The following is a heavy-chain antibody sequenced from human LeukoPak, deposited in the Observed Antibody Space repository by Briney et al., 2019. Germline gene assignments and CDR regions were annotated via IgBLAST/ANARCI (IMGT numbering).Heavy chain of an antibody. CDR3: ARVSTTVTTEDAFDI. D-gene: IGHD4-17*01. Sequence: XVSCKASGYTFTGYYMHWVRQAPGQGLEWMGWIDPNSGGTKYAQKFQGRVTMTRDTSISTAYMELSRLRSDDTAVYYCARVSTTVTTEDAFDIWGQGTMVTVSS. CDR2: IDPNSGGT. V-gene: IGHV1-2*02. J-gene: IGHJ3*02. CDR1: GYTFTGYY.